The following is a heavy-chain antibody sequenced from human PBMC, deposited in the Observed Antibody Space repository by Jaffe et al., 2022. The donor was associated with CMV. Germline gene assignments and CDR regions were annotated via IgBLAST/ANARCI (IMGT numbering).Heavy chain of an antibody. CDR2: IYYSGST. D-gene: IGHD1-26*01. CDR3: ARRFNGAKGAQSGMDV. V-gene: IGHV4-39*01. Sequence: QLQLQESGPGLVKPSETLSLTCTVSGGSISSSSYYWGWIRQPPGKGLEWIGSIYYSGSTYYNPSLKSRVTISVDTSKNQFSLKLSSVTAADTAVYYCARRFNGAKGAQSGMDVWGQGTTVTVSS. J-gene: IGHJ6*02. CDR1: GGSISSSSYY.